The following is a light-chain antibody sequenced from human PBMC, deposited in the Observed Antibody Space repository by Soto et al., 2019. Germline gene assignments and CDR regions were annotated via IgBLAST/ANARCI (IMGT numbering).Light chain of an antibody. V-gene: IGLV2-23*02. CDR1: SSNVGSYNL. Sequence: QSALTQPAAVSGSPGQSITISCSGTSSNVGSYNLVSWYQQYPGKAPKLMISEVSQRPSGVSNRFSGSKSGNTASLTISGLQAEDEADYYCSSYAGSNTLVFGGGTKVTVL. CDR2: EVS. CDR3: SSYAGSNTLV. J-gene: IGLJ2*01.